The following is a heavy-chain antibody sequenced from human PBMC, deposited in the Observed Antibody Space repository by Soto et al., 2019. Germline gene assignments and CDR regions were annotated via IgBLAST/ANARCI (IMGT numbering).Heavy chain of an antibody. CDR1: GGSISSYY. D-gene: IGHD3-22*01. CDR2: IYYSGST. CDR3: ARERPYYYDSSGYYEP. V-gene: IGHV4-59*01. J-gene: IGHJ5*02. Sequence: QVQLQESGPGLVKPSETLSLTCTVSGGSISSYYWSWIRQPPGKGLEWIGYIYYSGSTNYNPSLKSRVTISVDTCKNQFSLKLSSVTAADTAVYYCARERPYYYDSSGYYEPWGQGTLVTVSS.